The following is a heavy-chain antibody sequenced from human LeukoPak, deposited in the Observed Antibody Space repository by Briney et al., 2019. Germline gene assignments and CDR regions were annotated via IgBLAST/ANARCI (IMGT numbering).Heavy chain of an antibody. Sequence: ASVKVSCKASGYTFTGYYMHWVRQAPGQGLEWMGIINPSGGSTRYAQKFQGRVTMTRDMSTSTIYMELSSLRSEDTAVYYCARDGGNNYYYYMDVWGKGTTVTISS. D-gene: IGHD4-23*01. CDR3: ARDGGNNYYYYMDV. CDR1: GYTFTGYY. V-gene: IGHV1-46*01. CDR2: INPSGGST. J-gene: IGHJ6*03.